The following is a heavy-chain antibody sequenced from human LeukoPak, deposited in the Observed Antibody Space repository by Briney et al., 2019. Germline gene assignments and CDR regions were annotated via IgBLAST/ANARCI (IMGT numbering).Heavy chain of an antibody. Sequence: ASVKVSCKASGYTFTDYYIHWVRQAPGQGLEWMGWVNPNTGTTNYAQKFQGRVTLTRDTSISTAYMELSSLTTDDTAVYYCARQSYGSSDYSDYWGEGTLVTASS. CDR2: VNPNTGTT. J-gene: IGHJ4*02. D-gene: IGHD6-6*01. CDR1: GYTFTDYY. CDR3: ARQSYGSSDYSDY. V-gene: IGHV1-2*02.